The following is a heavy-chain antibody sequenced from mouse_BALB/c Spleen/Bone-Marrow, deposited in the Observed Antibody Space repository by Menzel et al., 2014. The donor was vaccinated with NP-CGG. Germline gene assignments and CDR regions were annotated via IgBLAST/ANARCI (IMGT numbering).Heavy chain of an antibody. CDR1: GYSITSGYY. CDR3: ARGGDWFFDV. V-gene: IGHV3-6*02. CDR2: ISYDGSN. J-gene: IGHJ1*01. Sequence: VQLQQSGPGLVKPSQSLSLTCSVSGYSITSGYYWNWIRQFPGNKLEWMDYISYDGSNNYNPSLKYRISITRDTSKNQFFLRLNSVTTEDTATYYCARGGDWFFDVWGAGTTVTVSS.